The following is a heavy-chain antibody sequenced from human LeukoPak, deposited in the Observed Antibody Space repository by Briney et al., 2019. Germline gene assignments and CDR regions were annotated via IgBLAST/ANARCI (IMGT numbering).Heavy chain of an antibody. CDR1: GFTFSNYG. V-gene: IGHV3-33*01. J-gene: IGHJ4*02. D-gene: IGHD6-19*01. CDR3: AREWGPIAVSGGPGY. Sequence: PGGSLRLSCAASGFTFSNYGMHWVRQAPGKGLEWVALWFDGRNKFHADSVKGRFTISRDNSKNTLFLQMNSLRAEDTAVYYCAREWGPIAVSGGPGYWGQGALVTVSS. CDR2: WFDGRNK.